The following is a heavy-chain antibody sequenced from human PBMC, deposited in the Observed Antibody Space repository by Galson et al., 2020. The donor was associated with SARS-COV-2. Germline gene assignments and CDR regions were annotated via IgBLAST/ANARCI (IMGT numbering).Heavy chain of an antibody. Sequence: GGSLRLSCAASRFTFSSYWMHWVRQVPGKGLVWVSRINSDGSSTNYADSVKGRFTISRDNAKNTLYLQMNSLRADDTAVYYCARDTGAVAGTDYYYGMDVWGQGTTVTVSS. CDR3: ARDTGAVAGTDYYYGMDV. J-gene: IGHJ6*02. CDR1: RFTFSSYW. CDR2: INSDGSST. D-gene: IGHD6-19*01. V-gene: IGHV3-74*01.